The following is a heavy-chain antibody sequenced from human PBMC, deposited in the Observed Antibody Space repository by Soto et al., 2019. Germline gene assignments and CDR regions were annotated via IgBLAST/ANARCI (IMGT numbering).Heavy chain of an antibody. CDR3: AKSRYRPTGTTLKGYFDY. D-gene: IGHD1-1*01. CDR2: ISYDGSNK. V-gene: IGHV3-30*18. Sequence: QVQLVESRGGVVQPGRSLRLSCAASGFTFSSYGMHWVRQAPGKGLEWVAVISYDGSNKYYADSVKGRFTISRDNSKNTLYLQMNSLRAEDTAVYYCAKSRYRPTGTTLKGYFDYWGQGTLVTVSS. J-gene: IGHJ4*02. CDR1: GFTFSSYG.